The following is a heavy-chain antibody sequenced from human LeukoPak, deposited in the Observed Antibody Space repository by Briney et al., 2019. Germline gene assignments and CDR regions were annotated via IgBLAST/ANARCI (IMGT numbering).Heavy chain of an antibody. CDR2: IYTSGIT. V-gene: IGHV4-4*07. CDR1: GGSMSSYY. CDR3: ARGLGGSGCEYFQH. J-gene: IGHJ1*01. Sequence: SETLALTCTVSGGSMSSYYWSWIRQPAGKGLEWIGRIYTSGITNYNPSLKSRVTMSVDRSKKQFSLKLSSVTAADTAVYYCARGLGGSGCEYFQHWGQGTLVTVSS. D-gene: IGHD6-25*01.